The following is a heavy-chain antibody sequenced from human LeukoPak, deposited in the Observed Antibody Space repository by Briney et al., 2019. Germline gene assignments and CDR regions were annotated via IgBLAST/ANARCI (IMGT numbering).Heavy chain of an antibody. Sequence: GASVKVSCKASGYTFTGYYMHWVRQAPGQGLEWMGIINPGGGSTSYAQKFQGRVTVTRDTSTSTVHMELSGLRSEDTAVYYCARDQEGFDYWGQGTLVTVSS. CDR2: INPGGGST. V-gene: IGHV1-46*01. J-gene: IGHJ4*02. CDR1: GYTFTGYY. CDR3: ARDQEGFDY.